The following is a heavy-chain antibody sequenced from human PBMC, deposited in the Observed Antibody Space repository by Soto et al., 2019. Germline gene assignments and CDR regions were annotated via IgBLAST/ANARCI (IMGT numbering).Heavy chain of an antibody. Sequence: GGSLRLSCAASGFTFSLYAMNWIRQAPGKGLEWVAVISYDGSNKYYADSVKGRFTISRDSSKNMLYLQMNSLRAEDTAVYYCAKEDSSSWHYYYGMDVWGQGTTVTVSS. CDR1: GFTFSLYA. CDR2: ISYDGSNK. D-gene: IGHD6-13*01. V-gene: IGHV3-30*18. J-gene: IGHJ6*02. CDR3: AKEDSSSWHYYYGMDV.